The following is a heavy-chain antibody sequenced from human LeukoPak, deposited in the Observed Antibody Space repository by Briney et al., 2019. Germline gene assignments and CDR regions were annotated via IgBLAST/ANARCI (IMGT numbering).Heavy chain of an antibody. Sequence: ASVKVSCKASGYTFTSYDINWVRQATGQGLEWMGWMNPNSGNTGYAQKFQGRVTITRNTSISTAYMELSSLRSEDTAVYYCARVAGRYYDSGGYRALGYWGQGTLVTVSS. V-gene: IGHV1-8*03. J-gene: IGHJ4*02. CDR2: MNPNSGNT. CDR1: GYTFTSYD. CDR3: ARVAGRYYDSGGYRALGY. D-gene: IGHD3-22*01.